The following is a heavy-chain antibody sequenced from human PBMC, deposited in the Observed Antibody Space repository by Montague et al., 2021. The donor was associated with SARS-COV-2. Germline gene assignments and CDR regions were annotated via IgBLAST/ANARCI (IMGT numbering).Heavy chain of an antibody. D-gene: IGHD1-7*01. CDR1: GGSVGSSHYY. CDR2: IYYSGST. V-gene: IGHV4-39*01. Sequence: SETLSLTCTVSGGSVGSSHYYCSLLRPPPEKVLEFIGTIYYSGSTYYNPSPRSRVTIDVDATTNQFSLKLHSVTAADTAVYFCARGLYNWNYDHWFDTWGQGSLVTVSS. J-gene: IGHJ5*02. CDR3: ARGLYNWNYDHWFDT.